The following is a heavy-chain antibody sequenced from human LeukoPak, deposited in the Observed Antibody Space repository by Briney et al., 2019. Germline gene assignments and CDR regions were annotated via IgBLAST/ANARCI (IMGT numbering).Heavy chain of an antibody. J-gene: IGHJ4*02. CDR2: IYYSGST. V-gene: IGHV4-61*01. CDR1: GGSVSSGSYY. D-gene: IGHD2-15*01. Sequence: SETLSLTCTVSGGSVSSGSYYWSWIRQPPGKGLEWIGYIYYSGSTNYNPSLKRRVTISVDTSKNQFSLKLSSVTAADTAVYYCASAPARYCSGGSCYSPFDYWGQGTLVTVSS. CDR3: ASAPARYCSGGSCYSPFDY.